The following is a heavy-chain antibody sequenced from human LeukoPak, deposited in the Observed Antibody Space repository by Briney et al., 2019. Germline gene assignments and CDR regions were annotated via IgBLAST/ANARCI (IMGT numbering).Heavy chain of an antibody. CDR1: GFTFSSYA. Sequence: GGSLRLSCAASGFTFSSYAMSWVRQAPGKGLEWVSAISGSGGSTYYADSVKGRFTISRDNSKNTLYLQMNSLRAEDTAVYYCAKRYSSGWGPHYFDYWGQGTLVTVSS. J-gene: IGHJ4*02. V-gene: IGHV3-23*01. D-gene: IGHD6-19*01. CDR3: AKRYSSGWGPHYFDY. CDR2: ISGSGGST.